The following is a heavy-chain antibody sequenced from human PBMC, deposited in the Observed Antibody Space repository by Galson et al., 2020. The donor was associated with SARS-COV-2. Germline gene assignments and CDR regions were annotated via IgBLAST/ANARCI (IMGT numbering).Heavy chain of an antibody. J-gene: IGHJ4*02. D-gene: IGHD6-19*01. CDR1: EVTFSSHA. Sequence: GGSLSLSCAASEVTFSSHAMHWVRQAPGKGLEWVAHIFFDGSDKYYRDSVKGRFTISRDSSKNTVYLQMNNLRADDTAVYYCARDGQTSSGWAFDYWGQGTLVTVSS. CDR2: IFFDGSDK. CDR3: ARDGQTSSGWAFDY. V-gene: IGHV3-33*01.